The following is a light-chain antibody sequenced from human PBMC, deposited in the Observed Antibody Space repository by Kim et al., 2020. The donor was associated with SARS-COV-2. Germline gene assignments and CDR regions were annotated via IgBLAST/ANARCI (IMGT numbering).Light chain of an antibody. CDR1: QSVSSNY. Sequence: GDRGTITGRARQSVSSNYLAWYQQKPGQAPRLLLADASSRETGIPDRVSGSGYGTDFTLTISGLEPEDLAVYYCQQHCSSPLTFGGGTKVDIK. J-gene: IGKJ4*01. V-gene: IGKV3-20*01. CDR3: QQHCSSPLT. CDR2: DAS.